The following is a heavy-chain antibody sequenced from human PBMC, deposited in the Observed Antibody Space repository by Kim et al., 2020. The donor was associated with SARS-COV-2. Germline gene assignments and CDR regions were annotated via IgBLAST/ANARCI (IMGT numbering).Heavy chain of an antibody. V-gene: IGHV3-23*01. Sequence: GGSLRLSCAASGFTFTNFPMSWVRRAPGKGLEWVSGISESDGSTYYAASAKGRFTISRDNSKSTLFLQMNSLRAEDTAVYYCARKGRDNYESGGKPRRGLGTLVIVSS. CDR3: ARKGRDNYESGGKPR. D-gene: IGHD3-22*01. CDR2: ISESDGST. CDR1: GFTFTNFP. J-gene: IGHJ4*02.